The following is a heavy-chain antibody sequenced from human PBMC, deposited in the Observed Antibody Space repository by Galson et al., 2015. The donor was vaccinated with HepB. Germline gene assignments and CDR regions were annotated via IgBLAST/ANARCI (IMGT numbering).Heavy chain of an antibody. J-gene: IGHJ4*02. CDR1: GLTFSSYA. V-gene: IGHV3-23*01. Sequence: SLRLSCAASGLTFSSYAMSWVRQAPGKGLEWVSAISGSGGSTYYADSVKGRFTISRDNAKNSLYLQMNSLRAEDTALYYCAKDKDSSSSGQNGYRPYYFDYWGQGTLVTVSS. D-gene: IGHD6-13*01. CDR3: AKDKDSSSSGQNGYRPYYFDY. CDR2: ISGSGGST.